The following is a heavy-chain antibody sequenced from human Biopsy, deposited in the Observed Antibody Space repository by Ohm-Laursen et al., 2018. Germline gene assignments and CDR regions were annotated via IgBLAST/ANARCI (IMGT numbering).Heavy chain of an antibody. D-gene: IGHD2-21*02. V-gene: IGHV6-1*01. J-gene: IGHJ4*02. Sequence: SQTLSLTCAISGGSVSSNRAAWNWIRQSPSRGLEWLGRTFYRAKWYTDFAVSVKSRITLTPDPSTNQFSLQLNSVTPDDTAVYYCARSGSDSLNYYFDFWGQGTLVTVSS. CDR1: GGSVSSNRAA. CDR3: ARSGSDSLNYYFDF. CDR2: TFYRAKWYT.